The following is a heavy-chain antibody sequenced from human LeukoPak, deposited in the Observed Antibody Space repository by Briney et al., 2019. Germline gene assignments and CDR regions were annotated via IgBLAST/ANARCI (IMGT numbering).Heavy chain of an antibody. CDR1: GGSIRSYY. J-gene: IGHJ4*02. V-gene: IGHV4-4*07. D-gene: IGHD3-22*01. CDR3: ARDAYYYDSNGYYRFDY. CDR2: MYTSGST. Sequence: PSETLSLTCTVSGGSIRSYYWSWIRQPAGKGLEWIGRMYTSGSTNYNPSLKSRVTMSVDTSKNQFSLKLSSVTAADTAVYYCARDAYYYDSNGYYRFDYWGQGTLVTVSS.